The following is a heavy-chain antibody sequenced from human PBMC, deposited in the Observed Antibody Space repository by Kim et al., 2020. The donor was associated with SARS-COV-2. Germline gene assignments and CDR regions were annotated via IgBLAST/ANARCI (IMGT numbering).Heavy chain of an antibody. CDR1: GFTFSSYA. Sequence: GGSLRLSCAASGFTFSSYAMSWVRQAPGKGLEWVSAISGSGGSTYYADSVKGRFTISRDNSKNTLYLQMNSLRAEDTAVYYCANGGIFYYDSSGYSTMYHAEYFQHWGQGTLVTVSS. CDR3: ANGGIFYYDSSGYSTMYHAEYFQH. D-gene: IGHD3-22*01. CDR2: ISGSGGST. V-gene: IGHV3-23*01. J-gene: IGHJ1*01.